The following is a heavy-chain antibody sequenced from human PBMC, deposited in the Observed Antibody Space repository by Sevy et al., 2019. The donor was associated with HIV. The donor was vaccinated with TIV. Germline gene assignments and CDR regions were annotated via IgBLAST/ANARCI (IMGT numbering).Heavy chain of an antibody. Sequence: GGSLRLSCAASGFTFSSYWMSWVRQAPGKGLEWVANIKQDGSEKYYVDSVKGRFTISRDNAKNSLYLQMNSLRAEDTAVYYCARDLSPLWLITMVRGVITGGVDYWGQGTLVTVSS. CDR1: GFTFSSYW. D-gene: IGHD3-10*01. V-gene: IGHV3-7*01. J-gene: IGHJ4*02. CDR2: IKQDGSEK. CDR3: ARDLSPLWLITMVRGVITGGVDY.